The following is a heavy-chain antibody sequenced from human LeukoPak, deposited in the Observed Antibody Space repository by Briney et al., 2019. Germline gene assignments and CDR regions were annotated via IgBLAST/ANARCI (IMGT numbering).Heavy chain of an antibody. CDR1: GFTFSSYD. D-gene: IGHD3-22*01. CDR3: ARGPPRGWLFVY. V-gene: IGHV3-13*01. Sequence: GGSLRLSCAASGFTFSSYDMHWVRQATGKGLEWVSAIGTAGDTYYPGSVKGRFTISRENAKNSLYLQMNSLRAEDTAVYYCARGPPRGWLFVYWGQGALVTVSS. J-gene: IGHJ4*02. CDR2: IGTAGDT.